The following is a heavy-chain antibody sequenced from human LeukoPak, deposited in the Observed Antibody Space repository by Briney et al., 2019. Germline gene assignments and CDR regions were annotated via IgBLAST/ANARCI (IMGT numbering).Heavy chain of an antibody. D-gene: IGHD5-18*01. CDR2: INHSGST. J-gene: IGHJ3*02. CDR1: GGSFSGYY. CDR3: ARGGLWLRFYAFDI. Sequence: SETLSLNCAVYGGSFSGYYWSWIRQPPGKGLEWIGEINHSGSTNYNPSLKSRVTISVDTSKNQFSLKLSSVTAADTAVYYCARGGLWLRFYAFDIWGQGTMVTVSS. V-gene: IGHV4-34*01.